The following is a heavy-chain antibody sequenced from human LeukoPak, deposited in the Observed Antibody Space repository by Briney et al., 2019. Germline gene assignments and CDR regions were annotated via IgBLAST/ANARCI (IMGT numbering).Heavy chain of an antibody. V-gene: IGHV1-24*01. D-gene: IGHD3-3*01. Sequence: ASVKVSCKASGYTLTSYYMHWVRQAPGKGLEWMGGFYPEDGETIYAQKFQGRVTMTEDTSTDTAYMELSSLRFEDTAVYYCATGLVLRFLEWPGSTNSWGQGTLVTVSS. CDR3: ATGLVLRFLEWPGSTNS. CDR1: GYTLTSYY. CDR2: FYPEDGET. J-gene: IGHJ4*02.